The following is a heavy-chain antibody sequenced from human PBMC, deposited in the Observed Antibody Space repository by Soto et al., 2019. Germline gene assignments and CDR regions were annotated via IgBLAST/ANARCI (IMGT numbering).Heavy chain of an antibody. J-gene: IGHJ5*02. CDR2: INTDGGTT. D-gene: IGHD1-26*01. CDR1: GFTFSSYW. V-gene: IGHV3-74*01. CDR3: VRVGSGSYSWRDP. Sequence: EVQLEQSGGDLVQPGGSLRLSCAASGFTFSSYWMHWVRQAPGKGLVWVSRINTDGGTTTYAESVKGRFTISRDNARNTVYLQMTSLRPEDTALYYCVRVGSGSYSWRDPWGQGALITVSS.